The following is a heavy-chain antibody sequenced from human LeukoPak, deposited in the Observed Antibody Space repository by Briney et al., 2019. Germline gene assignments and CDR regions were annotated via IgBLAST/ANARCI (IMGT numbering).Heavy chain of an antibody. Sequence: SVKVSCKASGGTFSSYAISWVRQAPGQGLEWMGRIIPILGIANYAQKFQGRVTITADKSTSTAYMELSSLRSEDTAVYYCARRSSGYYYPEYFQHWGQGTLVTVSS. J-gene: IGHJ1*01. V-gene: IGHV1-69*04. CDR1: GGTFSSYA. CDR2: IIPILGIA. D-gene: IGHD3-22*01. CDR3: ARRSSGYYYPEYFQH.